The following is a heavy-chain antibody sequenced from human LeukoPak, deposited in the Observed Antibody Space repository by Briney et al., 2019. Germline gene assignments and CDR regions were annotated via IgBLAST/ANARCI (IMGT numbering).Heavy chain of an antibody. V-gene: IGHV3-7*01. CDR2: IKQDGSEK. Sequence: GGSLRLSCAASGFTLNNAWLTWVRQAPGKGLEWVANIKQDGSEKYYVDSVKGRFTISRDNAKNSLYLQMNSLRAEDTAVYYCAREGSSSWYLSSWFDPWGQGTLVTVSS. D-gene: IGHD6-13*01. CDR3: AREGSSSWYLSSWFDP. CDR1: GFTLNNAW. J-gene: IGHJ5*02.